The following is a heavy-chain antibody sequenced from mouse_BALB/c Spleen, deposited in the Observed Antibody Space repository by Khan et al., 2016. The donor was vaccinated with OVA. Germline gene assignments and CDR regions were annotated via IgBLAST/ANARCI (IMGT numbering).Heavy chain of an antibody. CDR3: VRDGADHRNDGWFAY. V-gene: IGHV1-4*01. J-gene: IGHJ3*01. CDR1: GYTFTSYT. CDR2: INPSNGYT. Sequence: QVRLQQSGAELARPGASVKMSCKASGYTFTSYTIHWIKLRPGPGLEWIGFINPSNGYTNYNQKFKDKATLTADKSSNTVYMQLSSLTSDDSTVYNCVRDGADHRNDGWFAYWGQGTRVTVSA. D-gene: IGHD2-14*01.